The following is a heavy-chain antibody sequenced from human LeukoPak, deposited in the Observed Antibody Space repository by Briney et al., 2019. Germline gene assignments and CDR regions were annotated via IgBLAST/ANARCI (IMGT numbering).Heavy chain of an antibody. J-gene: IGHJ4*02. CDR1: GFTFSSYG. D-gene: IGHD5-24*01. CDR3: AKDRVRRDGDYYFDY. Sequence: AGGSLRLSCAASGFTFSSYGMHWVRQAPGKGLEWVAFIRYDGSNKYYADSVKGRFTISRDNSKNTLYLHVNSLRPEDTAVYYCAKDRVRRDGDYYFDYWGQGTLVIVSS. CDR2: IRYDGSNK. V-gene: IGHV3-30*02.